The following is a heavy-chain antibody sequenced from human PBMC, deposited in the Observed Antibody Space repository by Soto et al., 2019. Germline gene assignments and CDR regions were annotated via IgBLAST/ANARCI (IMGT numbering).Heavy chain of an antibody. CDR3: ASFGEFYYDSSGYYYAMDV. J-gene: IGHJ6*02. D-gene: IGHD3-22*01. CDR2: IIPIFGTA. V-gene: IGHV1-69*06. CDR1: GGSFSSYA. Sequence: SVRVSCKASGGSFSSYAISWVRQAPGQGLEWMGGIIPIFGTANYAQKFQGRVTITADKSTSTAYMELSSLRSEDTAVYYCASFGEFYYDSSGYYYAMDVWGQGTMGTVSS.